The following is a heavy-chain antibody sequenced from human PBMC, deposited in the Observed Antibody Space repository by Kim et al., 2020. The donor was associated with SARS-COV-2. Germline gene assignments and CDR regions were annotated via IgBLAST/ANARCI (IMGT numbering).Heavy chain of an antibody. Sequence: SVKVSCKASGGTFSSYAISWVRQAPGQGLEWMGGIIPIFGTANYAQKFQGRVTITADESTSTAYMELSSLRSEDTAVYYCARGGALYSSSWYYWFDPWGQGTLVTVSS. CDR1: GGTFSSYA. CDR2: IIPIFGTA. CDR3: ARGGALYSSSWYYWFDP. D-gene: IGHD6-13*01. V-gene: IGHV1-69*13. J-gene: IGHJ5*02.